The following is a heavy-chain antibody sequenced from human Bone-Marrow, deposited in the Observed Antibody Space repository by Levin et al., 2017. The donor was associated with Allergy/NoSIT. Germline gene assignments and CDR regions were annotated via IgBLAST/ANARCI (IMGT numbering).Heavy chain of an antibody. CDR1: GGSISSSSYY. CDR2: IYYSGST. CDR3: ASAFGEGYFDY. V-gene: IGHV4-39*01. Sequence: SETLSLTCTVPGGSISSSSYYWGWIRQPPGKGLEWIGSIYYSGSTYYNPSLKSRVTISVDTSKNQFSLKLSSVTAADTAVYYCASAFGEGYFDYWGQGTLVTVSS. J-gene: IGHJ4*02. D-gene: IGHD3-10*01.